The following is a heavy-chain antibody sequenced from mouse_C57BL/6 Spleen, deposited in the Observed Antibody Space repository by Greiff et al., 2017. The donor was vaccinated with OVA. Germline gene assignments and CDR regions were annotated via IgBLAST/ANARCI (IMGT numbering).Heavy chain of an antibody. CDR3: ASPLYYGNYVWAMDY. CDR1: GYTFTDHT. Sequence: VQLQQSDAELVKPGASVKISCKVSGYTFTDHTIHWMKQRPEQGLEWIGYIYPRDGSTKYNEKFKGKATLTADKSSSTAYMQLNSLTSEDSAVYFCASPLYYGNYVWAMDYWGQGTSVTVSS. CDR2: IYPRDGST. D-gene: IGHD2-1*01. J-gene: IGHJ4*01. V-gene: IGHV1-78*01.